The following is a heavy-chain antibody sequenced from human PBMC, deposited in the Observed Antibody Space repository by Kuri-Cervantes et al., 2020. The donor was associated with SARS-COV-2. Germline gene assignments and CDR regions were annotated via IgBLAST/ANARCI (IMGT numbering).Heavy chain of an antibody. CDR3: AKDRYFDGRGGYYELGY. J-gene: IGHJ4*02. CDR1: GDSFSDSY. D-gene: IGHD3-22*01. Sequence: GSLRLSCVVSGDSFSDSYWSWIRQPAGKGLEWIGRIHPSGSPNYNSSLESRVTMSIDTSKKQFSLNLSAVTAADTAVYYCAKDRYFDGRGGYYELGYWGQGVLVTVSS. V-gene: IGHV4-4*07. CDR2: IHPSGSP.